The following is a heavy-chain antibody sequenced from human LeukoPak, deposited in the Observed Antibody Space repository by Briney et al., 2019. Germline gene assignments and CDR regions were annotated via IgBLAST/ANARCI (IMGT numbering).Heavy chain of an antibody. CDR3: ARRGDILTDYAFDY. V-gene: IGHV4-39*01. D-gene: IGHD3-9*01. CDR1: GGSINSNSHH. Sequence: SETLSLTCSVSGGSINSNSHHWDWIRQAPGKGLEWIGNIYYSGTTSYNPSLKSRVAISVDTSKNQFSLRLSSVTAEDTAVDYGARRGDILTDYAFDYWGQGTLVTVSS. J-gene: IGHJ4*02. CDR2: IYYSGTT.